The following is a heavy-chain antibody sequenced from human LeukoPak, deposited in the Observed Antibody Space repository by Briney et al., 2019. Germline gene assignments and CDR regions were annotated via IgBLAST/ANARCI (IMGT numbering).Heavy chain of an antibody. CDR2: ISGRGGST. J-gene: IGHJ4*02. CDR3: AKGETEGGGLAHAY. D-gene: IGHD2-15*01. CDR1: GFTYPNFA. V-gene: IGHV3-23*01. Sequence: GGSLRLSCAASGFTYPNFAMSWVCQAPGKGLEWVSAISGRGGSTYYADAVKGRFTISRDNSKNTLYLQMNSLSAEDTAEYYCAKGETEGGGLAHAYWGQGTLVTVSS.